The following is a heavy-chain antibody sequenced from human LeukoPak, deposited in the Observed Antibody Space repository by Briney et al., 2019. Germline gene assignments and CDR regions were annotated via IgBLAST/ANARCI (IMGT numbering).Heavy chain of an antibody. CDR2: INPNSGGT. CDR3: ARLYSSSWYENDY. CDR1: GYTFTGYY. D-gene: IGHD6-13*01. Sequence: VASVKVSCKASGYTFTGYYMHWVRQAPGQGLEWMGWINPNSGGTNYAQKFQGRVTMTRDTSISTAYMELGRLRSDDTAVYYCARLYSSSWYENDYWGQGTLVTVSS. V-gene: IGHV1-2*02. J-gene: IGHJ4*02.